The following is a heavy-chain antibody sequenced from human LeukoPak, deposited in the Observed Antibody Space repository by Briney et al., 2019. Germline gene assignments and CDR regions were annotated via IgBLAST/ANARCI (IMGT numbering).Heavy chain of an antibody. CDR1: GGTFSSYA. V-gene: IGHV1-69*05. J-gene: IGHJ4*02. CDR3: AAVRYCSSTSCSYPHY. CDR2: IIPIFGTA. Sequence: SVKVSCKASGGTFSSYAISWVRQATGQGLEWMGGIIPIFGTANYAQKFQGRVTITTDESTSTAYMELSSLRSEDTAVYYCAAVRYCSSTSCSYPHYWGQGTLVTVSS. D-gene: IGHD2-2*01.